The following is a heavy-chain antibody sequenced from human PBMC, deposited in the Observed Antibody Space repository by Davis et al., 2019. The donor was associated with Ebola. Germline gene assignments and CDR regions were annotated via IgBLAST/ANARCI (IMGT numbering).Heavy chain of an antibody. CDR3: ARQESLYGWSDY. V-gene: IGHV5-51*01. J-gene: IGHJ4*02. CDR2: IYAGDSDS. CDR1: GYSFSNFW. D-gene: IGHD2-8*01. Sequence: GESLKLSCKGSGYSFSNFWIGWVRQTPGKGLEWVGIIYAGDSDSRYSPSFEGQVTISVDRSINTAYLQWRSLRASDTAIYYCARQESLYGWSDYWGQGTLVTVSS.